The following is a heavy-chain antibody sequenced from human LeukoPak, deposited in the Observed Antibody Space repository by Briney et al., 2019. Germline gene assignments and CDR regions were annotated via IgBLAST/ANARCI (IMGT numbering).Heavy chain of an antibody. CDR3: AKWGDYDILTGYYLSDF. V-gene: IGHV3-23*01. CDR1: GFIFRNYA. CDR2: ITGSGDTT. D-gene: IGHD3-9*01. Sequence: GGSLRLSCAASGFIFRNYAMSWVRQATGKGLEWVSAITGSGDTTYYADSVKGRFTISRDNSKNTLYVEMNTLRAEDTAVYYCAKWGDYDILTGYYLSDFWGQGTLVTVSS. J-gene: IGHJ4*02.